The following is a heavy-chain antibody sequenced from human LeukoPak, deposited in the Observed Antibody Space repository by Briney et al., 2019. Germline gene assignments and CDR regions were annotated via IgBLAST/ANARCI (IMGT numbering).Heavy chain of an antibody. CDR2: INHSGST. V-gene: IGHV4-34*01. D-gene: IGHD6-6*01. CDR3: TRGARGGAARPGDLRHRYYYYYGMDV. J-gene: IGHJ6*02. Sequence: KPSETLSLTCAVYGGSFSGYYWSWIRQPPGKGLEWSGEINHSGSTNYNPSLKSRVTISVDTSKNQFSLNLSSVTAADTAVYYCTRGARGGAARPGDLRHRYYYYYGMDVWGQGTTVTVSS. CDR1: GGSFSGYY.